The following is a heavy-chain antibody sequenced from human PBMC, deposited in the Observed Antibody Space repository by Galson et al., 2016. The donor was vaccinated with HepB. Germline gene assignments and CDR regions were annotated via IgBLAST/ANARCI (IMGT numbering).Heavy chain of an antibody. V-gene: IGHV3-23*01. J-gene: IGHJ4*02. CDR2: ISASGAET. CDR3: AKRHRLAVAGTDFSGVFAFFDY. CDR1: GFAFNSYT. D-gene: IGHD6-19*01. Sequence: SLRLSCAASGFAFNSYTMNWVRQAPGKGLEWVSAISASGAETFYTDSVRGRFTISRDSSRSTVYLQMNGLRAEDTAIYYCAKRHRLAVAGTDFSGVFAFFDYWGQGTLVSVSS.